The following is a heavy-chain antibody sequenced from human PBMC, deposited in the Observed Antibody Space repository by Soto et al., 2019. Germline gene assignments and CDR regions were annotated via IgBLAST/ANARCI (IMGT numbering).Heavy chain of an antibody. J-gene: IGHJ4*02. V-gene: IGHV3-21*06. CDR3: ARESEDLTSNFDY. Sequence: EVQLVESGGGLVKPGGSLRLSCAASGFTCTSYSMNWVRQAPVKGLQCVSSISSTTNYIYYGDSMKGRFTISRDNAKNSLYLEMNSLRAEDTAVYYCARESEDLTSNFDYWGQGTLVTVSS. CDR1: GFTCTSYS. CDR2: ISSTTNYI.